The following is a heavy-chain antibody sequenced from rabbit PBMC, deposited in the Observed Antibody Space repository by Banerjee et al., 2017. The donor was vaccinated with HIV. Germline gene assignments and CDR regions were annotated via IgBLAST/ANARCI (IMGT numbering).Heavy chain of an antibody. Sequence: QSLEESGGGLVQPEGSLALTCRASGFSFSSSYWICWVRQAPGKGLELIACIYTSSGSTYYASWAKGRFTITRSTSLNTVTLQMTSLTAANTATYFCARYVSSSGYPYYFNLWGPGTLLTVS. J-gene: IGHJ4*01. CDR2: IYTSSGST. D-gene: IGHD1-1*01. V-gene: IGHV1S43*01. CDR1: GFSFSSSYW. CDR3: ARYVSSSGYPYYFNL.